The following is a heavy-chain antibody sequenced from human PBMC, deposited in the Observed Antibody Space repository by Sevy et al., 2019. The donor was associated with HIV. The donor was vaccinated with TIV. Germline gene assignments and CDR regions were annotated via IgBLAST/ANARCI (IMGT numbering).Heavy chain of an antibody. CDR3: VRRGVDAYNVYFDL. J-gene: IGHJ4*02. Sequence: GGSLRLSCTASGFTFSAYSMNWVRQAPGKGLEWLSYIGTGTDHIYDADSAKGRFTISRDDAKKSVYLEMKSLRDQDTALYYCVRRGVDAYNVYFDLWGQGTLVTVSS. D-gene: IGHD3-10*01. CDR1: GFTFSAYS. V-gene: IGHV3-21*05. CDR2: IGTGTDHI.